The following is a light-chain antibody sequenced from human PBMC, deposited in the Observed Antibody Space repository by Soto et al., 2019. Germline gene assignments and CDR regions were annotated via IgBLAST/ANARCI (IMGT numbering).Light chain of an antibody. J-gene: IGLJ2*01. CDR3: SSYTSKSSLI. Sequence: QSVLTQPASVSGSPGQSITISCAGTMRDVSAYNLVSWYQQHPGRAPQHIIYEVRNRPSGISFRFSGSKSGNTASLTISGLQAEDEADYYCSSYTSKSSLIFGGGTKVTVL. CDR2: EVR. CDR1: MRDVSAYNL. V-gene: IGLV2-14*01.